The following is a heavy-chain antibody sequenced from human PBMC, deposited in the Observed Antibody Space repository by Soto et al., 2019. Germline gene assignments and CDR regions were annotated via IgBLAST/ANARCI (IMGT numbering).Heavy chain of an antibody. J-gene: IGHJ6*02. CDR2: IIPIFGTA. CDR3: ARYRGDYYYYYGMDV. D-gene: IGHD3-10*01. CDR1: GGTFSSYA. Sequence: SVKVSCKASGGTFSSYAISWVRQAPGQGLEWMGGIIPIFGTANYAQKFQGRVTMTADKSTSTAYMELSSLRSEDTAVYYCARYRGDYYYYYGMDVWGQGTTVTVSS. V-gene: IGHV1-69*06.